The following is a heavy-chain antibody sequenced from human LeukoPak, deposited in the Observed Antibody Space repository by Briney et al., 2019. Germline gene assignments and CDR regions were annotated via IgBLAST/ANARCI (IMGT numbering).Heavy chain of an antibody. J-gene: IGHJ6*02. CDR1: GGTFSSYA. Sequence: GASVKVSCKASGGTFSSYAISWVRQAPGQGLEWMGGIIPIFGTANYAQKFQGRVTITADESTSTAYMELSSLSSEDTAVYYCARKTVVAVAGYYGMDVWGQGTTVTVSS. CDR2: IIPIFGTA. CDR3: ARKTVVAVAGYYGMDV. V-gene: IGHV1-69*13. D-gene: IGHD6-19*01.